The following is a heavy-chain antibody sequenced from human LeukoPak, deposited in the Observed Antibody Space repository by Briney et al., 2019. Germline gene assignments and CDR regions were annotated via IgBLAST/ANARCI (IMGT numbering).Heavy chain of an antibody. J-gene: IGHJ4*02. V-gene: IGHV3-23*01. CDR3: AKSRVWFGELRWYYFDY. CDR1: GFTFSSYA. D-gene: IGHD3-10*01. CDR2: ISGSGGST. Sequence: AGGSLRLSCAASGFTFSSYAMSWVRQAPGKGLEWVSAISGSGGSTYYADSVKGRFTISRDNFKNTLYLQMNSLRAEDTAVYYCAKSRVWFGELRWYYFDYWGQGTLVTVSS.